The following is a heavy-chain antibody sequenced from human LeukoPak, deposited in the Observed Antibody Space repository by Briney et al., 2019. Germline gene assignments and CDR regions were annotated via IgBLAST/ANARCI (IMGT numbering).Heavy chain of an antibody. Sequence: GGSLRLSCAASGFTFDDYAMHWVRQAPGKGLEWVSLISGDGGSTYYADPVKGRFTISRDNSKNSLYLQMNSLRTEDTALYYCAKDFMYSSSYYYYYGMDVWGQGTTVTVSS. CDR2: ISGDGGST. CDR3: AKDFMYSSSYYYYYGMDV. CDR1: GFTFDDYA. D-gene: IGHD6-6*01. V-gene: IGHV3-43*02. J-gene: IGHJ6*02.